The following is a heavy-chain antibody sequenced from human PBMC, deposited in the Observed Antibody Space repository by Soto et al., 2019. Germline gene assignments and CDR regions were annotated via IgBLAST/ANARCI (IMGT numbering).Heavy chain of an antibody. Sequence: PSETLSLTCTVSGGSVSSNSYSWGWICQSPGKGLEWIATIYSAENTYYHPSLLSRVTISVDTSKNQFSLKLRSVTAADAAIYYCARDRIAAAVNWFDPWGQGALVTVSS. CDR1: GGSVSSNSYS. J-gene: IGHJ5*02. D-gene: IGHD6-13*01. CDR2: IYSAENT. CDR3: ARDRIAAAVNWFDP. V-gene: IGHV4-39*07.